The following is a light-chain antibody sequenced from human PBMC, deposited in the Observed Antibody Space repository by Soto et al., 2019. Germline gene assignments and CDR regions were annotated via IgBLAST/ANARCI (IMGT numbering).Light chain of an antibody. J-gene: IGKJ2*01. CDR1: QSVSSY. V-gene: IGKV3-11*01. CDR2: DAS. CDR3: QQRSNWPPVYT. Sequence: EIVLTQSPATLSLSPGERATLSCRASQSVSSYLAWYQQKPGQAPRLLIDDASNRATGIPARFSGSGSGTDFTLTISSLEPEDFEVYYCQQRSNWPPVYTFGQGTKLESK.